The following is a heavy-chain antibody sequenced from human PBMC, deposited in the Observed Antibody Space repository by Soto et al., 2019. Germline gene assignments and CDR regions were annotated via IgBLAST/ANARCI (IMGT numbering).Heavy chain of an antibody. D-gene: IGHD5-12*01. CDR3: AKVLVGTLGPFDY. CDR1: GFTFSDYA. Sequence: EVQLLESGGGLVQPGGSLRLSCAASGFTFSDYAVSWVRQAPGKGLEWVSVISGSGAGTYYADSVKGRFTISRDNSKNPLFLQMNSLRAEDTAVYYCAKVLVGTLGPFDYWGQGTLVTVSS. CDR2: ISGSGAGT. J-gene: IGHJ4*02. V-gene: IGHV3-23*01.